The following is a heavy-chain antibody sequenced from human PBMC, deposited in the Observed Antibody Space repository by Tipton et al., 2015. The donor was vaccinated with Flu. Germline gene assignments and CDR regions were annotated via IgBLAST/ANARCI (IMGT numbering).Heavy chain of an antibody. Sequence: TLSLTCAVYGGSFSGYYWSWIRQPPGKGLEWIGEINHSGSTNYNPSLKSRVTISVDTSKNQFSLKLSSVTAADTAVYYCARRGRGIXRVRVTRXDYYYYMDVWGKGTTVTVSS. CDR1: GGSFSGYY. CDR3: ARRGRGIXRVRVTRXDYYYYMDV. CDR2: INHSGST. J-gene: IGHJ6*03. D-gene: IGHD3-10*01. V-gene: IGHV4-34*01.